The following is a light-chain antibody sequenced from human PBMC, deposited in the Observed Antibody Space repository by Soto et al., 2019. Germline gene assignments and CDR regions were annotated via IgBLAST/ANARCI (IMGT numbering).Light chain of an antibody. CDR1: SSDIYDYKY. V-gene: IGLV2-14*01. CDR3: TSYARSGYV. CDR2: EVT. Sequence: QSVLTQPASVSGSPGQSITISCTGTSSDIYDYKYVSWYQQHPGKAPKLIIYEVTRRPSGVSDRFSGSKSGNTASLTISGLQAEDEADYYCTSYARSGYVFGTGTKVTVL. J-gene: IGLJ1*01.